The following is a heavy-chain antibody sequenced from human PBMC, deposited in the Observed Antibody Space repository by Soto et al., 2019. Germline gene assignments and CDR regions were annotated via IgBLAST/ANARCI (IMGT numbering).Heavy chain of an antibody. CDR3: ARGLEDIVVVVAATPGHAFDI. J-gene: IGHJ3*02. V-gene: IGHV1-69*01. CDR1: GGTFSSYA. D-gene: IGHD2-15*01. Sequence: QVQLVQSGAEVKKPGSSVKVSCKASGGTFSSYAISWVRQAPGQGLEWMGGIIPIFGTANYAQKFQGRVTITVDESTGTAYMELSRLRAEDTAVYYCARGLEDIVVVVAATPGHAFDIWGQGTMVTVSS. CDR2: IIPIFGTA.